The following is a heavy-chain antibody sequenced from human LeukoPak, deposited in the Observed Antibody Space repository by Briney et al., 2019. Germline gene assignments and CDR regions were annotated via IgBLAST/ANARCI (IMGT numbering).Heavy chain of an antibody. J-gene: IGHJ3*02. Sequence: PGGSLRLSCAASGFTFSSYAMSWVRQAPGKGLEWVSAISGSGGSTYYADSVKGRFTISRDNSKNTLYLQMNSLRAEDTAVYYCAQSSGWGFHAFDIWGQGTMVTVSS. CDR1: GFTFSSYA. V-gene: IGHV3-23*01. D-gene: IGHD6-19*01. CDR3: AQSSGWGFHAFDI. CDR2: ISGSGGST.